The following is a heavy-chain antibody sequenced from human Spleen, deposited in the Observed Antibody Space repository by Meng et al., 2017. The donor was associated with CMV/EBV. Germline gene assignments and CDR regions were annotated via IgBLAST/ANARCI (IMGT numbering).Heavy chain of an antibody. CDR2: IYHSGGT. CDR1: GGPTSISTW. CDR3: ARDPYATGWAG. J-gene: IGHJ4*02. D-gene: IGHD6-19*01. Sequence: QGQRQESGPGLVKLSGILALTCAGSGGPTSISTWWSWVRQPPGKGLEWIGEIYHSGGTNYNPSLRGRVTISLDKSKNQFSLTLRSVTAADTAVYYCARDPYATGWAGWGQGTLVTVSS. V-gene: IGHV4-4*02.